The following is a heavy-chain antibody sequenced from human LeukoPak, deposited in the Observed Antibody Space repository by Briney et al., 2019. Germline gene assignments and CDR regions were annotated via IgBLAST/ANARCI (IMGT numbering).Heavy chain of an antibody. CDR3: ARVRRSAGYIDY. D-gene: IGHD1-26*01. CDR2: INHSGST. Sequence: PSETLSLTCAVYGGSFSGYYWSWIRQPPGKGLEWIGEINHSGSTNYNPSLKSRVTISVDTSKNQFSLKLSSVTAADTAVYYCARVRRSAGYIDYWGQGTLVTVSS. CDR1: GGSFSGYY. V-gene: IGHV4-34*01. J-gene: IGHJ4*02.